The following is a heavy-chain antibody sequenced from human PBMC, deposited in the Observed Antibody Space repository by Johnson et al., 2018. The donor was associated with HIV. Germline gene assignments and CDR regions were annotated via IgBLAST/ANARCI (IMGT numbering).Heavy chain of an antibody. Sequence: VQLVESGGDLVQPGGSLRLSCAASGFTFNNYYMAWVRPAPGKGMEWVATMNRGGSEIFYVASVKGRFTISGDIAKNSLYLQMNSLRADDTAIYYCAIASQGAFDIWGQGTLVTVSS. CDR1: GFTFNNYY. J-gene: IGHJ3*02. CDR3: AIASQGAFDI. CDR2: MNRGGSEI. V-gene: IGHV3-7*01.